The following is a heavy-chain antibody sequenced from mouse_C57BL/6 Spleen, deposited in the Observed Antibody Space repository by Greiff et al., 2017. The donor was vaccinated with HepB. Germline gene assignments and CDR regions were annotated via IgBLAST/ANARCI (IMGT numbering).Heavy chain of an antibody. CDR3: ARAYGRSVDY. V-gene: IGHV5-17*01. CDR2: ISSGSSTI. Sequence: EVKLVESGGGLVKPGGSLKLSCAASGFTFSDYGMHWVRQAPEKGLEWVAYISSGSSTIYYADTVKGSFTISRDTAKNTLFLQMTSLSSEDTAMYYCARAYGRSVDYWGQGTTLTVSS. CDR1: GFTFSDYG. D-gene: IGHD1-1*01. J-gene: IGHJ2*01.